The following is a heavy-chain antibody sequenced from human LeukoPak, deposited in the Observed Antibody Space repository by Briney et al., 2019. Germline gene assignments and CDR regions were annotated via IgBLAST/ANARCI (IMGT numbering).Heavy chain of an antibody. V-gene: IGHV4-34*01. CDR3: ARGLSPRINMVRGVRPPFRRVFDY. J-gene: IGHJ4*02. CDR2: INHSGST. D-gene: IGHD3-10*01. CDR1: GGSFSGYY. Sequence: PSETLSLTCAVSGGSFSGYYWRWIRQPPGKGLEWIGEINHSGSTNYNPSLMSRVTISVDTAKNHFSLKLSSETAADTAVYYCARGLSPRINMVRGVRPPFRRVFDYCVQGSLVSVCS.